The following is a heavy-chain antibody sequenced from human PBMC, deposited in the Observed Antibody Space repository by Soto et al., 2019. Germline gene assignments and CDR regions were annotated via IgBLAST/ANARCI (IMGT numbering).Heavy chain of an antibody. Sequence: GSLRLSCAASGFTFSSYAMSWVRQAPGKGLEWVSAISGSGGSTYYADSVKGRFTISRDNSKNTLYLQMNSLRAEDTAVYYCAKGGGDYYDSSGYYPIDYWGQGTLVTVSS. V-gene: IGHV3-23*01. CDR3: AKGGGDYYDSSGYYPIDY. D-gene: IGHD3-22*01. CDR1: GFTFSSYA. J-gene: IGHJ4*02. CDR2: ISGSGGST.